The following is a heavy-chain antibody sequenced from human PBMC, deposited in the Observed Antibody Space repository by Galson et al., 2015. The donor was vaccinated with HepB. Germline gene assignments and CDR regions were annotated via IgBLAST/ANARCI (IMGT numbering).Heavy chain of an antibody. CDR3: WTGWPVLRYFDWPHAFDI. CDR2: IWYDGSNK. J-gene: IGHJ3*02. Sequence: SLRLSCAASGFTFSSYGMHWVRQAPGKGLEWVAVIWYDGSNKYYADAVKGRFTISRDNSKNTLYLQMNRLRAEDTAVYYCWTGWPVLRYFDWPHAFDIWGQGTMVTVSS. V-gene: IGHV3-33*01. D-gene: IGHD3-9*01. CDR1: GFTFSSYG.